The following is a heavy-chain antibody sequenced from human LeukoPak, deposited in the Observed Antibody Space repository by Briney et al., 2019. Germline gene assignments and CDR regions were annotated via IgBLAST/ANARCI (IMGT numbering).Heavy chain of an antibody. CDR2: ISGSGGST. Sequence: GGSLRLSCAASGFTFSSYAMSWVRQAPGKGLEWVSAISGSGGSTYYADSVKGRFTISRDNSKNTLYLQMNSLRAEDTAVYYCVYSSGWYYYYYYMDVWGKGTTVTVSS. CDR3: VYSSGWYYYYYYMDV. J-gene: IGHJ6*03. D-gene: IGHD6-19*01. V-gene: IGHV3-23*01. CDR1: GFTFSSYA.